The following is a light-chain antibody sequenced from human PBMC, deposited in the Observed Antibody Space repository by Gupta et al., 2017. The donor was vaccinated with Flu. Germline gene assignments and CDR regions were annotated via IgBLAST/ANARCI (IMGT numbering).Light chain of an antibody. J-gene: IGKJ1*01. Sequence: DIQMTQSPSTLSASVGDRVTITCRASQNINDWLAWYQQKPGQAPKLLIQKASSLESGAPSRFSGSGYGTEFTFTISTRQPDDFAVYYCQQYETVSWTFGQGTKVEIK. V-gene: IGKV1-5*03. CDR1: QNINDW. CDR3: QQYETVSWT. CDR2: KAS.